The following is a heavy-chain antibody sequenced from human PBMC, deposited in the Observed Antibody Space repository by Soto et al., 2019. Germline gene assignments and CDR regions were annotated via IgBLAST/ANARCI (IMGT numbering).Heavy chain of an antibody. CDR1: GGSFSKYT. V-gene: IGHV1-69*08. Sequence: QVQLGQSGAEVKKPGSSVKVSCTASGGSFSKYTISWVRQAPGQGLEWMGRYIPIVNIANYAQKFLGRVTITADKSTSTACMEVSSLRYEDTAVYYCARDLNDDQSSGLDYYFHGMDVWGQGTTVTVSS. D-gene: IGHD3-22*01. J-gene: IGHJ6*02. CDR3: ARDLNDDQSSGLDYYFHGMDV. CDR2: YIPIVNIA.